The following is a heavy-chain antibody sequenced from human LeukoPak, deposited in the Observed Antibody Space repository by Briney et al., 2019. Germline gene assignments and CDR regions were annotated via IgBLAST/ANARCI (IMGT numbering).Heavy chain of an antibody. CDR1: GGTFSSYT. CDR3: ARERWLQFRCAFDI. CDR2: IIPIRGIA. V-gene: IGHV1-69*02. J-gene: IGHJ3*02. Sequence: SVKVSCKASGGTFSSYTISWVRQAPGQGLEWMGRIIPIRGIANYAQKFQGRVTITADKSTSTAYMELSSLRSEDTAVYYCARERWLQFRCAFDIWGQGTMVTVSS. D-gene: IGHD5-24*01.